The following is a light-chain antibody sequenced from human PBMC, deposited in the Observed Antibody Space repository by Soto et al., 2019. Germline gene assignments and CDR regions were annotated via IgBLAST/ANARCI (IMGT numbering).Light chain of an antibody. V-gene: IGKV3-11*01. Sequence: VLTQSPATLSLSPGESATLSCRASQSVLTYLAWFQQKPGQAPRLLIYDASNRATGVPARFSGSGSGTDFTLTISSPEPEDFAVYYCQQRFAWPPLTFGQGTRLDIK. CDR3: QQRFAWPPLT. CDR2: DAS. J-gene: IGKJ5*01. CDR1: QSVLTY.